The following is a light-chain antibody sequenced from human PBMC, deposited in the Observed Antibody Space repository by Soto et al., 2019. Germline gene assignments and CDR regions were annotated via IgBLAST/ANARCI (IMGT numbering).Light chain of an antibody. J-gene: IGKJ5*01. CDR3: QQSGSSPS. V-gene: IGKV3-20*01. CDR1: QSLSNNIY. Sequence: ELVWTQSPGTLSLSPGERAPISCRASQSLSNNIYLAWYKQKPGQAPRLLIYGASTRATGIPARFSGSGSGTEFTLTISSLQSEDFAVYYCQQSGSSPSFGQGTRLEIK. CDR2: GAS.